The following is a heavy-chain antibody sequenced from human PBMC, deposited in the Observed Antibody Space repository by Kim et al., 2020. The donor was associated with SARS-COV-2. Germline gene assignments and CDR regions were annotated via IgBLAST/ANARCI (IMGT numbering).Heavy chain of an antibody. CDR1: GFTFSSYA. CDR3: AKGGGSYYAPLYY. J-gene: IGHJ4*02. CDR2: ISYDGSNK. Sequence: GGSLRLSCAASGFTFSSYAIHWVRQAPGKGLEWVAVISYDGSNKYYADSVKGRFTISRDNSKNTLYLQMNSLRAEDTAVYYCAKGGGSYYAPLYYWGQGTLVTVSS. D-gene: IGHD1-26*01. V-gene: IGHV3-30*18.